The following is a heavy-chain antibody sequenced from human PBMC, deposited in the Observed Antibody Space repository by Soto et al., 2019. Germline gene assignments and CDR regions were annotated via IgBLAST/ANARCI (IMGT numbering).Heavy chain of an antibody. D-gene: IGHD3-16*01. Sequence: QVQLQQWGAGLLKPSETLSLTCAVYGGSFSGYYWSWIRQPPGKGLEWIGEINHSGSTNYNPSLKSRVTISVDTSKNQFSLKLSSVTAADTAVYYCASLTFYVWGTIFDYWGQGTLVTVSS. J-gene: IGHJ4*02. CDR1: GGSFSGYY. CDR3: ASLTFYVWGTIFDY. V-gene: IGHV4-34*01. CDR2: INHSGST.